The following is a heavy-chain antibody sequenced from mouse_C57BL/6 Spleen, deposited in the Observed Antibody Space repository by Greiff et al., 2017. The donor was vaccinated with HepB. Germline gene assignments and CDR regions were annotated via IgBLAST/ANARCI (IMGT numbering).Heavy chain of an antibody. D-gene: IGHD3-3*01. CDR3: AREGRDYFDY. V-gene: IGHV5-4*01. Sequence: EVMLVESGGGLVKPGGSLKLSCAASGFTFSSYAMSWVRQTPEKRLEWVATISDGGSYTYYPDNLKGRFTISRDNAKNNLYLQMSHLKSEDTAMYYCAREGRDYFDYWGQGTTLTVSS. J-gene: IGHJ2*01. CDR1: GFTFSSYA. CDR2: ISDGGSYT.